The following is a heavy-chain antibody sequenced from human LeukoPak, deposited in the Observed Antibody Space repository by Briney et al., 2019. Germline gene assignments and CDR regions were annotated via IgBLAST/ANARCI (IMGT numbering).Heavy chain of an antibody. CDR2: ISGSGDNT. CDR3: AKEWLPY. V-gene: IGHV3-23*01. D-gene: IGHD5-24*01. J-gene: IGHJ4*02. CDR1: GFTLSSYA. Sequence: GGSLRLSCTASGFTLSSYAMSWVRQAPGKGLEWVSGISGSGDNTYYADSVKGRFTISRGNSKNTLYLQMNTLRADDTAIYYCAKEWLPYWGQGTLVTVSS.